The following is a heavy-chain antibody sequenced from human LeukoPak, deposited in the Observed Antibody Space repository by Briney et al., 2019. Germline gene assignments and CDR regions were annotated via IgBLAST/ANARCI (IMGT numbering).Heavy chain of an antibody. D-gene: IGHD7-27*01. V-gene: IGHV3-66*01. CDR2: IYSGGST. J-gene: IGHJ4*02. CDR3: ARNPNWGSLDY. CDR1: GFTFSSYW. Sequence: PGGSLRLSCAASGFTFSSYWMHWVRQAPGKGLEWVSVIYSGGSTYYADSVKGRFTISRDNSKNTLYLQMNSLRAEDTAVYYCARNPNWGSLDYWGQGTLVTVSS.